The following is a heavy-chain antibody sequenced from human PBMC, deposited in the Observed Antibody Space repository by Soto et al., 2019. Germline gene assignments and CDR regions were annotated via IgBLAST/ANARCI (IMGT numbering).Heavy chain of an antibody. Sequence: EVRLLQSRGGLEQPGGPLRLSCAASGFSFNNFAMSWVRLAPGRGLEWVSGISGSGGTTYYADSVKGRITISRDNSKNTLYLQINSLRAEDTALYYCAKHDSSVTSWFDFWGQGTLFTVSS. CDR1: GFSFNNFA. V-gene: IGHV3-23*01. CDR3: AKHDSSVTSWFDF. J-gene: IGHJ4*02. CDR2: ISGSGGTT. D-gene: IGHD3-22*01.